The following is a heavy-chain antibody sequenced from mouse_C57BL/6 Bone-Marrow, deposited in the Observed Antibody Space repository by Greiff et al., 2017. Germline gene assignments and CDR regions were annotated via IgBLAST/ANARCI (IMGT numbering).Heavy chain of an antibody. CDR2: ISSGGDYI. J-gene: IGHJ4*01. D-gene: IGHD1-1*01. Sequence: VQLKESGEGLVKPGGSLKLSCAASGFTFSSYAMSWVRQTPEKRLEWVAYISSGGDYIYYADTVKGRFTISRDNARNTLYLQMSSLKSEDTALYYCTRAGYYYGSSSYYCAMDYWGQGTSVTVSS. CDR1: GFTFSSYA. CDR3: TRAGYYYGSSSYYCAMDY. V-gene: IGHV5-9-1*02.